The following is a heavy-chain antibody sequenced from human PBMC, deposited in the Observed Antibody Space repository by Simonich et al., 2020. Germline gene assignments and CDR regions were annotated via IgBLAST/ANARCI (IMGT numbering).Heavy chain of an antibody. CDR1: GFTFSSYW. Sequence: EVQLVESGGGLVQPGGSLRLSCAAYGFTFSSYWWQWVRQAPGKGVVWVSSINRYGSSTSYEDAVKGRFTISRDNAKNTLYLQMNSLRAEDTAVYYCARNRLDYWGQGTLVTVSS. J-gene: IGHJ4*02. CDR2: INRYGSST. CDR3: ARNRLDY. V-gene: IGHV3-74*01.